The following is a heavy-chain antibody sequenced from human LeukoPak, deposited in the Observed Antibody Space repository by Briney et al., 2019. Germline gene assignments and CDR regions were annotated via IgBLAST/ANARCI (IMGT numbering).Heavy chain of an antibody. D-gene: IGHD3-10*01. CDR3: AREHYYGSGSDY. J-gene: IGHJ4*02. CDR1: GFTFSSYE. V-gene: IGHV3-48*03. CDR2: ISSSGSTI. Sequence: GGSLRLSCAASGFTFSSYEMNWVRQAPGKGLEWVSYISSSGSTIYYADSVKGRSTISRDNAKNSLYLQMNSLRAEDTAVYYCAREHYYGSGSDYWGQGTLVTVSS.